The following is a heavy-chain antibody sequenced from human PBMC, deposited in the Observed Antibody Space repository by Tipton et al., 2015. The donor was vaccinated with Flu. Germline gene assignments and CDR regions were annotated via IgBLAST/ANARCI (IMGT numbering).Heavy chain of an antibody. CDR3: AGGRGWLTDY. CDR1: GITFTSYW. CDR2: IKQDGSEQ. D-gene: IGHD6-19*01. J-gene: IGHJ4*02. V-gene: IGHV3-7*01. Sequence: SLRLSCAASGITFTSYWMNWVRQAPGKGLEWVAIIKQDGSEQLYVDSVKGRFTISRDNAKNSLYLQMTTLRAEDTAVYFCAGGRGWLTDYWGQGTLVTVSS.